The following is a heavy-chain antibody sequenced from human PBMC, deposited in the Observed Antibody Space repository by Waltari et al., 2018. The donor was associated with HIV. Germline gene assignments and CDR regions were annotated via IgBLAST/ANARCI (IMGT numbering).Heavy chain of an antibody. D-gene: IGHD2-2*01. Sequence: QVQLVQSGAEVKPPGSSVRVSCRPSGGTFTSYSFRWVRPAPGQGLEWMGGIIPLFGAAHYAQKLQGRVTITADGSTRTAYMELSSLRPEDTALYYCAATRFIVVEPAAKLNWFDPWGQGTLLIVSS. CDR2: IIPLFGAA. V-gene: IGHV1-69*12. J-gene: IGHJ5*02. CDR3: AATRFIVVEPAAKLNWFDP. CDR1: GGTFTSYS.